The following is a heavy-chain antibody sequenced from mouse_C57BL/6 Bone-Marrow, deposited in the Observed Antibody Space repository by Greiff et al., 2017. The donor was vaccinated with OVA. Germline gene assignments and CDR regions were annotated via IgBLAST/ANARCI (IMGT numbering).Heavy chain of an antibody. D-gene: IGHD1-1*01. CDR3: AGSSYSNYYAMDY. V-gene: IGHV1-50*01. Sequence: VQLQQPGAELVKPGASVKLSCKASGYTFTSYWMQWVKQRPGQGLEWIGEIDPSDSYTNYNQKFKGKATLTVDTSSSTAYMQLSSLTSEDSAVYYGAGSSYSNYYAMDYWGQGTSVTVSS. J-gene: IGHJ4*01. CDR1: GYTFTSYW. CDR2: IDPSDSYT.